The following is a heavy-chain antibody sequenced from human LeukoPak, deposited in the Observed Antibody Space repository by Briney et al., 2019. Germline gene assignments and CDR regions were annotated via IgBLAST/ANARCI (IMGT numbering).Heavy chain of an antibody. Sequence: GGSLRLSCAASGFTFSGSAMHWVRQASGKGLEWFGRIRSKANSYATAYAASVKGRFTISRDDSKNTAYLQMNSLKTEDTAVYYCTRPYYYGSGSYYRFDYWGQGTLVTVSS. J-gene: IGHJ4*02. D-gene: IGHD3-10*01. CDR1: GFTFSGSA. CDR2: IRSKANSYAT. V-gene: IGHV3-73*01. CDR3: TRPYYYGSGSYYRFDY.